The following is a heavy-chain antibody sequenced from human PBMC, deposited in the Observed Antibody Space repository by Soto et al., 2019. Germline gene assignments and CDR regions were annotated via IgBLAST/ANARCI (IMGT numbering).Heavy chain of an antibody. CDR2: TDYSGNT. V-gene: IGHV4-59*08. D-gene: IGHD2-15*01. Sequence: PSETLSLTCTVSSDSISSNYWIWIRQSPGKGLEWIGYTDYSGNTNYNPSLKSRVTISGDTSKNQFSLRLSSVTAADTAVYYCARAVVVAATYFDYWGQGTLVTVSS. CDR1: SDSISSNY. J-gene: IGHJ4*02. CDR3: ARAVVVAATYFDY.